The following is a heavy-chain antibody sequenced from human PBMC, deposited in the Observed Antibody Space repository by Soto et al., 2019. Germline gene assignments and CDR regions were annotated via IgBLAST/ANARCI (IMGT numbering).Heavy chain of an antibody. J-gene: IGHJ3*01. V-gene: IGHV3-NL1*01. D-gene: IGHD4-17*01. CDR2: SSSSGRTT. Sequence: QVHLVESGGGVVQPGRSLRLSCATSGFTFSDYVMHWVRQAPGKRLEWVSEISSSSGRTTRYADSVRGRFTISRDNSRNTLYLEMTNLRADDTATYFCAQMTVLTTSAFDVWGQGTLVTVS. CDR3: AQMTVLTTSAFDV. CDR1: GFTFSDYV.